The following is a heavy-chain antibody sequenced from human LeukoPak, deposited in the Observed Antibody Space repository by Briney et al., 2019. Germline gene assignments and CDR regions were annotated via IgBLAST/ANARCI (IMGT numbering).Heavy chain of an antibody. CDR1: GGSFSGYY. J-gene: IGHJ4*02. V-gene: IGHV4-34*01. CDR3: ASLGRPTYYYDSSGYYPAG. CDR2: INHSGST. D-gene: IGHD3-22*01. Sequence: SETLSLTCAVYGGSFSGYYWSWIRQPPGKGLEWIGEINHSGSTNYNPSLKSRVTISVDTSKNQFSLKLSSVTAADTAVYYCASLGRPTYYYDSSGYYPAGWGQGTLVTVSS.